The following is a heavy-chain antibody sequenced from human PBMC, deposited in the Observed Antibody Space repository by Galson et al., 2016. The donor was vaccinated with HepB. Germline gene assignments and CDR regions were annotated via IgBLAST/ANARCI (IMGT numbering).Heavy chain of an antibody. V-gene: IGHV5-51*01. CDR1: GYSFTTYW. J-gene: IGHJ4*02. CDR2: IYPGDSDT. CDR3: ARRKNYAPDY. Sequence: QSGAEVKKPGESLKISCKASGYSFTTYWIGWVRQVPGKGLEWVGIIYPGDSDTSYSPSFQGQVTISADRSIRTAYLQWSSLKASDTAMYYCARRKNYAPDYWGQGTLVTVSS. D-gene: IGHD1-7*01.